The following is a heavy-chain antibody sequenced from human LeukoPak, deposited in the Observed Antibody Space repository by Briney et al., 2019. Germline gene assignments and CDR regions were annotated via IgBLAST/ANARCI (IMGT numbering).Heavy chain of an antibody. J-gene: IGHJ4*02. Sequence: ASVKVSCKASGYTFSRYAMNWARQAPGQGLEWMGWINTNTGNPTYAQDFTGRFVFSLDTSVSTAYLQISSLKAEDTAVYYCARAEETWYNSWYGVDYWGQGTLVTVSS. CDR1: GYTFSRYA. V-gene: IGHV7-4-1*02. D-gene: IGHD6-19*01. CDR3: ARAEETWYNSWYGVDY. CDR2: INTNTGNP.